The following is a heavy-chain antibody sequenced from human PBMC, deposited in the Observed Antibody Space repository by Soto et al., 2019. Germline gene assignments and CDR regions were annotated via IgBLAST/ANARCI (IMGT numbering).Heavy chain of an antibody. V-gene: IGHV3-21*04. CDR2: ISSSSSYI. CDR3: ARDVGEYSSFPGVGYYSYYYMDV. J-gene: IGHJ6*03. D-gene: IGHD6-6*01. Sequence: EVQLVESGGGLVKPGGSLRLSCAASGFTFSSYSMNWVRQAPGKGLEWVSSISSSSSYIYYADSVKGRFTISRDNAKNSLYLQMNSLRAEDTAVYYWARDVGEYSSFPGVGYYSYYYMDVWGKGTTVTVSS. CDR1: GFTFSSYS.